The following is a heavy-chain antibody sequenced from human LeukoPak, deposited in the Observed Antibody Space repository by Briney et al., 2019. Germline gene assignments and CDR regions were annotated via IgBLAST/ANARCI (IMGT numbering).Heavy chain of an antibody. CDR2: ISYDGSHK. D-gene: IGHD3-10*01. CDR1: GFTFSTYG. Sequence: GRSLRLSCVASGFTFSTYGMHWVRQAPGKGLEWVAVISYDGSHKYYGDSVKGRYTISRDNSKNTLYLQMNSLRAEDTAVFYCAKDIFGSGTFADYWGQGTLVTVSS. J-gene: IGHJ4*02. CDR3: AKDIFGSGTFADY. V-gene: IGHV3-30*18.